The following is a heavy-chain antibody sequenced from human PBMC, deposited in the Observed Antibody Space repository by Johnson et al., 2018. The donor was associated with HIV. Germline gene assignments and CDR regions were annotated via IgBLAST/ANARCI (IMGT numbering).Heavy chain of an antibody. CDR2: IRYDGSNK. CDR3: AKDGSSSWYNGAFDI. Sequence: QVQLVESGGGLVKPGGSLRLSCAASGFTFSSYGMHWVRQAPGKGLEWVAFIRYDGSNKYYADSVKGRFTISRDNSKNTLYLQMNSLRAEDTAVYYCAKDGSSSWYNGAFDIWGQGTMVTVSS. J-gene: IGHJ3*02. CDR1: GFTFSSYG. D-gene: IGHD6-13*01. V-gene: IGHV3-30*02.